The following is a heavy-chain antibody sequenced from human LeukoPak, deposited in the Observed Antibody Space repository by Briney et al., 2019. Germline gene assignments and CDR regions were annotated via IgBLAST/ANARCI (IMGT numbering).Heavy chain of an antibody. V-gene: IGHV1-69*05. CDR1: GGTFSSYA. Sequence: ASVKVSCKASGGTFSSYAIGWVRQAPGQGLEWMGGIIPIFGTANYAQKFQGRVTITTDESTSTAYMELSSLRSEDTAVYYCAREGSAELPNEYYFDCWGQGTLVTVSS. D-gene: IGHD1-7*01. CDR2: IIPIFGTA. J-gene: IGHJ4*02. CDR3: AREGSAELPNEYYFDC.